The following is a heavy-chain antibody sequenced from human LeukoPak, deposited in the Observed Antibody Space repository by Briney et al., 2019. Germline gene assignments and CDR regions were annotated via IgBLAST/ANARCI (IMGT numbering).Heavy chain of an antibody. V-gene: IGHV3-23*01. Sequence: GGSLRLSCSASVITFSSYAMSRVRQAPGKGLEWVSGVSASGDTTYYAGSVKGRFTISRDNSKNTLYLQMNSLTAEDTAIYYCAKLLSGYDYWGQGTLVTVSS. CDR2: VSASGDTT. CDR1: VITFSSYA. D-gene: IGHD3-22*01. J-gene: IGHJ4*02. CDR3: AKLLSGYDY.